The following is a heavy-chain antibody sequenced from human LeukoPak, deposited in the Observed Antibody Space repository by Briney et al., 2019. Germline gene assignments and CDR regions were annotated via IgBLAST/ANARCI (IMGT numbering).Heavy chain of an antibody. CDR1: GFTFGDYP. D-gene: IGHD2-21*02. J-gene: IGHJ3*02. CDR3: TRYCGGDCYDAFDI. CDR2: ISSKAYGGTT. V-gene: IGHV3-49*04. Sequence: GGSLRLSCTASGFTFGDYPMSWVRQAPGKGLEWVGFISSKAYGGTTQYAASVKGRFTISRDDSKSIAYLQMNSLKTEDTAVYYCTRYCGGDCYDAFDIWGQGTMVTVSS.